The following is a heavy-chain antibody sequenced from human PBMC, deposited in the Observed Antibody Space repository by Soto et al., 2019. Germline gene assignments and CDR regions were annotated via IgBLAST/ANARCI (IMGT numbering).Heavy chain of an antibody. D-gene: IGHD4-17*01. J-gene: IGHJ6*02. CDR1: GFTFSSSA. CDR3: ARDLGPDSAVTTLYYYGMDV. Sequence: SVKVSCKTSGFTFSSSAVHWVRQARGHRLQWIGWIDVGSANANYAQMLQERVTISRDMSTSTAYMELSSLRPEDTAVYYCARDLGPDSAVTTLYYYGMDVWGQGTTVTVSS. V-gene: IGHV1-58*01. CDR2: IDVGSANA.